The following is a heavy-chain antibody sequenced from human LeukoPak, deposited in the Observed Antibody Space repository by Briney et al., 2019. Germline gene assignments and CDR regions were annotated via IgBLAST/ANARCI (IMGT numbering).Heavy chain of an antibody. Sequence: GGSLRLSCAASGFTFSRYWMSWVRQAPGKGLEWVVNIKQDGSEKYYVDSVNGRFTISRDNAKNSLYLQMNSLRAEDKAVYYCATGGLYQFDYWGQGTLVTVSS. CDR2: IKQDGSEK. D-gene: IGHD2-2*01. CDR1: GFTFSRYW. CDR3: ATGGLYQFDY. V-gene: IGHV3-7*01. J-gene: IGHJ4*02.